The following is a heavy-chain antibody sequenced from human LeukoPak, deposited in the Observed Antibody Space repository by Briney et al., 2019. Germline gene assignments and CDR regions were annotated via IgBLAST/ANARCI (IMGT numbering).Heavy chain of an antibody. CDR2: IYYSGST. V-gene: IGHV4-59*01. Sequence: SETLSLTCTVSGGSIISSYYWSWIRQPPGKGLEWIGYIYYSGSTNYNPSLKSRVTISVDTSKNQFSLKLSSVTAADTDVYYCARSMVGATRFDYWGQGTLVTVSS. J-gene: IGHJ4*02. D-gene: IGHD1-26*01. CDR1: GGSIISSYY. CDR3: ARSMVGATRFDY.